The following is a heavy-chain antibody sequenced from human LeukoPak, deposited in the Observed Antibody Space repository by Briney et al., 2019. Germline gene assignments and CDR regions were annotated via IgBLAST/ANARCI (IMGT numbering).Heavy chain of an antibody. J-gene: IGHJ4*02. Sequence: ASVKVSCKASGDTFSSYAISWVRQAPGQGLEWMGGIIPIFGTANYAQKFQGRVTITADESTSTAYMELSSLRSEDTAVYYCARGRMAGTYVFDYWGQGTLVTVSS. CDR1: GDTFSSYA. D-gene: IGHD6-19*01. CDR3: ARGRMAGTYVFDY. V-gene: IGHV1-69*13. CDR2: IIPIFGTA.